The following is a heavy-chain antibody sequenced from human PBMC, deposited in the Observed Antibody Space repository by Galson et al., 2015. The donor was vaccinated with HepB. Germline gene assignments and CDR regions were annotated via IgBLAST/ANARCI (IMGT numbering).Heavy chain of an antibody. J-gene: IGHJ4*02. CDR2: IVGSGSGA. Sequence: SLRLSCAASGFTFSNHAMSWVRQAPGKGLEWVAGIVGSGSGAYYADTVKGRLTTSRDNSRSMLYLQLTSLKAEDTATYYCANPGGAPVGASYSDFWGQGTLVTVSS. CDR3: ANPGGAPVGASYSDF. CDR1: GFTFSNHA. V-gene: IGHV3-23*01. D-gene: IGHD3-16*01.